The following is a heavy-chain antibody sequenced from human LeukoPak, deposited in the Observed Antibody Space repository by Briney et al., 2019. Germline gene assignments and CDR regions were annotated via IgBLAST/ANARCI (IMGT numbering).Heavy chain of an antibody. D-gene: IGHD6-19*01. CDR2: ISAYNGNT. CDR1: GYTFSSYG. J-gene: IGHJ6*03. V-gene: IGHV1-18*01. CDR3: ARVQGYSSGWYYYYMDV. Sequence: GASVRVSCTASGYTFSSYGISWVRQAPGQGLEWMGWISAYNGNTKYVQKFQGRVTITTDTSTSTAYMELRSLRSDDTAVYYCARVQGYSSGWYYYYMDVWGKGTTVTVSS.